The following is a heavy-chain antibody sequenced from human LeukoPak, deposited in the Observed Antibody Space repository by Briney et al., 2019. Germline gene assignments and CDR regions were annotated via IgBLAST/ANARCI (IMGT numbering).Heavy chain of an antibody. J-gene: IGHJ6*03. V-gene: IGHV4-39*07. CDR1: GGSISSSSYY. Sequence: TLSLTCTVSGGSISSSSYYWGWIRQPPGKGLEWIGSIYYSGSTYYNPSLKSRVTISVDTSKNQFSLKLSSVTAADTAVYYCARASYYYDSSGYYYYYYMDVWGKGTTVTISS. D-gene: IGHD3-22*01. CDR3: ARASYYYDSSGYYYYYYMDV. CDR2: IYYSGST.